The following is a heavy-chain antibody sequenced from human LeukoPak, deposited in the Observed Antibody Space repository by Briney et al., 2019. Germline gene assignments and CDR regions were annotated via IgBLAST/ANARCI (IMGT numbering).Heavy chain of an antibody. CDR2: IWYDGSNK. J-gene: IGHJ5*02. CDR1: GFTFSSYG. D-gene: IGHD6-6*01. CDR3: ARDGTPSHRIAARSLWFDP. Sequence: PGGSLRLSCAASGFTFSSYGMHWVRQAPGKGLEWVAVIWYDGSNKYYADSVEGRFTISRDNSKNTLYLQMNSLRAEDTAVYYCARDGTPSHRIAARSLWFDPWGQGTLVTVSS. V-gene: IGHV3-33*01.